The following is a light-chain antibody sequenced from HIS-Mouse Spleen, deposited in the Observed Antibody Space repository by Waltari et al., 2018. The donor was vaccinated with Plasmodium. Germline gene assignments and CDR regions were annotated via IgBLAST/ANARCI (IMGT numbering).Light chain of an antibody. CDR3: QSADSSGTPNWV. J-gene: IGLJ3*02. V-gene: IGLV3-25*03. CDR2: KDS. CDR1: ALPKQY. Sequence: SYELTQPPSVSVSPGQTARITCSGDALPKQYAYWYQQKPGQAPVLVIYKDSERPSGLPERFSCSSSGTTVTLTSSGVQAEDEADYYCQSADSSGTPNWVFGGGTKLTVL.